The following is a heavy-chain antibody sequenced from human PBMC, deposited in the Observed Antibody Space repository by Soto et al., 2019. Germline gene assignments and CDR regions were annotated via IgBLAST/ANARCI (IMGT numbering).Heavy chain of an antibody. CDR2: IRSKAYGGTT. D-gene: IGHD1-1*01. CDR3: TSYRGTHYYYYMDV. CDR1: GFTFGDYA. V-gene: IGHV3-49*03. J-gene: IGHJ6*03. Sequence: GGSLRLSCTASGFTFGDYAMSWFRQAPGKGLEWVGFIRSKAYGGTTEYAASVEGRFTISRDDSKSIAYLQMNSLKTEDTAVYYCTSYRGTHYYYYMDVWGKGTTVTVSS.